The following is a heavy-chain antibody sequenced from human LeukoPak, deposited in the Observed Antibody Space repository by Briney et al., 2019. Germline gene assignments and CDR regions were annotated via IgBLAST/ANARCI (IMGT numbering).Heavy chain of an antibody. CDR1: GFTFSKAW. CDR3: TTDPPRFYYDVHVYSFLGY. V-gene: IGHV3-15*01. J-gene: IGHJ4*02. CDR2: VKRKTDGGTT. Sequence: GGSLRLSCAASGFTFSKAWMSWVRQAPGKGLEWVGHVKRKTDGGTTEYAAPVKGRFIISRDDIKETLYLQMNSLKTEDTALYYCTTDPPRFYYDVHVYSFLGYWGEGTLVTVSA. D-gene: IGHD3-22*01.